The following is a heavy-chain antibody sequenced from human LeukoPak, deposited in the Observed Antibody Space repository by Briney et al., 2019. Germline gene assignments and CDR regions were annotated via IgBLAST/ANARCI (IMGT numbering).Heavy chain of an antibody. Sequence: ASVKVSCKASGYTFTGYGISWVRQAPGQGLEWMGWISAYNGNTNYAQKLQGRVTMTTDTSTSTAYMELRSLRSDDTAVYYCARANRVRYYYDSSGTDYYMDVWGKGTTVTVS. V-gene: IGHV1-18*01. CDR3: ARANRVRYYYDSSGTDYYMDV. CDR1: GYTFTGYG. CDR2: ISAYNGNT. J-gene: IGHJ6*03. D-gene: IGHD3-22*01.